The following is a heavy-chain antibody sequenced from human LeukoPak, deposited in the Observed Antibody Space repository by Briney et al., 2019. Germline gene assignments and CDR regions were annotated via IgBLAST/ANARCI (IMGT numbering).Heavy chain of an antibody. V-gene: IGHV3-30-3*01. CDR3: ARDNNWAFDY. J-gene: IGHJ4*02. Sequence: GGSLRLSFAASGFTFSNYAMHWGRQAPDKWLEWGAVISYDGSNEYYADSVKGRFTISRDNAKNSLYLQMDSLRDADTAVYYCARDNNWAFDYWGQGTLVTVSS. D-gene: IGHD1-20*01. CDR1: GFTFSNYA. CDR2: ISYDGSNE.